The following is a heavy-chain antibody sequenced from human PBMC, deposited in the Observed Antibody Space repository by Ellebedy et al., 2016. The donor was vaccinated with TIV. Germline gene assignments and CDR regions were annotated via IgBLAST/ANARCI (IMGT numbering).Heavy chain of an antibody. D-gene: IGHD3-22*01. Sequence: GESLKISCAASGLTFNNDVMTWVRQAPGKGLEWVSTIRGAGGSTSYAESVRGRFTISTDTSKKVLFLQMSSLSVEDTAVYYFAKEGRRKAVMVIETWGQGTPVAVSS. J-gene: IGHJ4*02. CDR3: AKEGRRKAVMVIET. CDR2: IRGAGGST. V-gene: IGHV3-23*01. CDR1: GLTFNNDV.